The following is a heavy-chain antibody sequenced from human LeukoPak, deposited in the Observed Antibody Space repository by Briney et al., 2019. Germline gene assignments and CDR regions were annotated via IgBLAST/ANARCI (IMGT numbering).Heavy chain of an antibody. V-gene: IGHV1-18*01. Sequence: GWISPFNGNTNYAEKFRARVTMTTDASTSTVAMELRSLRSDDTGIYYCARGEKTAMESFDYWGQGTLVTVSS. CDR2: ISPFNGNT. D-gene: IGHD5-18*01. J-gene: IGHJ4*02. CDR3: ARGEKTAMESFDY.